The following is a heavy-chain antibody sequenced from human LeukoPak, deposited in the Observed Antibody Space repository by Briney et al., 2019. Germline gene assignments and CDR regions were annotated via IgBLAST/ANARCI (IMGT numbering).Heavy chain of an antibody. CDR2: IYYSGST. CDR1: GGSISSSSYY. CDR3: ATCIVGATWLDY. V-gene: IGHV4-39*01. D-gene: IGHD1-26*01. J-gene: IGHJ4*02. Sequence: SETLSLTCTVSGGSISSSSYYWGWIRQPPGKGLEWIGSIYYSGSTYYNPSLKSRVTISVDTSKNQFSLKLSSVTAADTAVYYCATCIVGATWLDYWGQGTLVTVSS.